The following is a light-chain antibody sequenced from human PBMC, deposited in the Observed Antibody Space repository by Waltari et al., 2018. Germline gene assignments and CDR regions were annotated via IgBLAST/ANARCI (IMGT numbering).Light chain of an antibody. CDR3: QQCNTYS. J-gene: IGKJ1*01. CDR1: QSINSW. CDR2: KAS. V-gene: IGKV1-5*03. Sequence: DIQMTQSPSTLSASVGDRVTITCRASQSINSWLAWYQQKPGKAPKLLIYKASTLESGVPSRFSGSGSGTEFTLTISGLQPDDFATYYCQQCNTYSFGLGTKVEIK.